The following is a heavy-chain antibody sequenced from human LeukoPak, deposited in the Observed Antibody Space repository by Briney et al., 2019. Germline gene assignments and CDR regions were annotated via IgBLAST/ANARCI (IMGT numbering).Heavy chain of an antibody. J-gene: IGHJ5*02. CDR2: ISSSSSYI. CDR3: ARDGAAAAYDP. D-gene: IGHD6-13*01. Sequence: GGSLRLSCAASGFTFSSYSMNWVRQAPGKGLEWVSSISSSSSYIYYADSVKGRFTISRDNAKNSLYLQMNSLRAEDTAVYYCARDGAAAAYDPWGQGTLVAGSS. CDR1: GFTFSSYS. V-gene: IGHV3-21*01.